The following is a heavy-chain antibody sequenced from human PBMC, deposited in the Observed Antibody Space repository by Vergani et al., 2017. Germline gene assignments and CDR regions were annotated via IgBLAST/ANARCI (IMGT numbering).Heavy chain of an antibody. CDR2: IIPIFGTA. CDR1: GGTFSSYA. J-gene: IGHJ6*03. D-gene: IGHD2-2*01. CDR3: ARCVLGYCSSTSCYANYYYYMDV. V-gene: IGHV1-69*14. Sequence: QVQLVQSGAEVKKPGSSVKVSCKASGGTFSSYAISWVRQAPGQGLEWMGRIIPIFGTANYAQKFQGRVTITADKSTSTADMELSSLRSEDTAVYYCARCVLGYCSSTSCYANYYYYMDVWGKGTTVTVSS.